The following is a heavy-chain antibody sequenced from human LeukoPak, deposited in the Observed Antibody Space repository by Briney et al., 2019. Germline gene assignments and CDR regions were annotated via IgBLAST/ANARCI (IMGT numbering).Heavy chain of an antibody. CDR1: GFTVSSNY. V-gene: IGHV3-53*01. CDR3: ASRSFGSGWYHFDY. D-gene: IGHD6-19*01. CDR2: IFSGGST. J-gene: IGHJ4*02. Sequence: GGSLRLSCAASGFTVSSNYMSWVRQAPGKGLEWVSVIFSGGSTYYADSVKGRFTISRDNSKNTLYPQMNSLRAEDTAVYYCASRSFGSGWYHFDYWGQGTLVTVSS.